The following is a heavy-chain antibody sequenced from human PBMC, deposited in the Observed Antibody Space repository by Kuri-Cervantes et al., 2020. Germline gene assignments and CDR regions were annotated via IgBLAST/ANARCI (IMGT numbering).Heavy chain of an antibody. CDR3: ARDHVGDSSSWYRPAWSNDAFDI. V-gene: IGHV3-74*01. CDR2: INSDGSST. J-gene: IGHJ3*02. Sequence: GESLKISCAASGFTFSSYWMHWVRQAPGKGLVWVSRINSDGSSTSYADSVKGRFTISRDNAKNTLYLQMNSLRAEDTAVYYCARDHVGDSSSWYRPAWSNDAFDIWGQGTMVTVSS. D-gene: IGHD6-13*01. CDR1: GFTFSSYW.